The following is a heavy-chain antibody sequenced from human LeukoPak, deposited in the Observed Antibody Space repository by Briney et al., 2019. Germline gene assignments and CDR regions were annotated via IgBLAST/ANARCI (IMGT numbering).Heavy chain of an antibody. V-gene: IGHV3-21*01. Sequence: GGSLRLSCAASGFTFSSYSMNWVRQAPGKGLEWVSSISSSSSYIYYADSVKGRFTISRDNAKNSLYLQMNSLRAEDTAVYYCARDPHYYYDSSGYYYPAAFDIWGQGTMVTVSS. CDR3: ARDPHYYYDSSGYYYPAAFDI. J-gene: IGHJ3*02. D-gene: IGHD3-22*01. CDR2: ISSSSSYI. CDR1: GFTFSSYS.